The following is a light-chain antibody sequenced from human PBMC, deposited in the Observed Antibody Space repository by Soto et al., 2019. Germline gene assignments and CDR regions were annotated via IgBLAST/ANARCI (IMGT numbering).Light chain of an antibody. J-gene: IGKJ1*01. CDR2: KAS. CDR1: QSISSW. V-gene: IGKV1-5*03. Sequence: DIQMTQSPSTLSASVGDRVTISCRASQSISSWLAWYQQKPGKAPKLLISKASSLQSGVPSRFSGSGSGTEFTLTISGLQPDDFATYYFQQYNSYSRTFGQGTKVEIK. CDR3: QQYNSYSRT.